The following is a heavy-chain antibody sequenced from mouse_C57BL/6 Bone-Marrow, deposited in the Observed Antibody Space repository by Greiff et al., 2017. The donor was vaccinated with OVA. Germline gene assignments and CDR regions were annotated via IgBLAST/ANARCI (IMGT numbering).Heavy chain of an antibody. CDR1: GYSITSGYY. Sequence: EVKLQESGPGLVKPSQSLSLTCSVTGYSITSGYYWNWIRQFPGNKLEWMGYISYDGSNNYNPSLKNRISITRDTSKNQFFLKLNSVTTEDTATYYCARLAITTVAFDYWGQGTTLTVSS. CDR3: ARLAITTVAFDY. D-gene: IGHD1-1*01. V-gene: IGHV3-6*01. J-gene: IGHJ2*01. CDR2: ISYDGSN.